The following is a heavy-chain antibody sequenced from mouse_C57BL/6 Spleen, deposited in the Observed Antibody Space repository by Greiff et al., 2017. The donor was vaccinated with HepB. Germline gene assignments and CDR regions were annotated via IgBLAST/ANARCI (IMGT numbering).Heavy chain of an antibody. CDR2: IHPNSGST. D-gene: IGHD2-1*01. V-gene: IGHV1-64*01. CDR1: GYTFTSYW. J-gene: IGHJ4*01. Sequence: QVQLQQPGAELVKPGASVKLSCKASGYTFTSYWMHWVKQRPGQGLEWIGMIHPNSGSTNYNEKFKSKPTLTVDKSSSTAYMQLSSLTSEDSAVDYCARNHYGNYVGYAMDYWGQGTSVTVSS. CDR3: ARNHYGNYVGYAMDY.